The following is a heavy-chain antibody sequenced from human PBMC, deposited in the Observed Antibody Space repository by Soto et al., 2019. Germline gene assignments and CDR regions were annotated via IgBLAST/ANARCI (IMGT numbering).Heavy chain of an antibody. Sequence: LSLTCTVSGGSISRSTYYWGWIRQPPGKGLEWIGSIYYSGSTNYNPSLKSRVSISVDTSKNQFSLKLSSVTAADTAVYYCARRYSSGWYPLDYWGQGTLVTVSS. CDR2: IYYSGST. D-gene: IGHD6-19*01. CDR1: GGSISRSTYY. J-gene: IGHJ4*02. V-gene: IGHV4-39*01. CDR3: ARRYSSGWYPLDY.